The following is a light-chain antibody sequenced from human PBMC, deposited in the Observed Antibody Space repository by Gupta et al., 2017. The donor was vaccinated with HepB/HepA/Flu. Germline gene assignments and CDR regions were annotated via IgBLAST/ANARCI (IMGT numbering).Light chain of an antibody. CDR2: KAS. CDR1: QTISSW. Sequence: DIQMTQSPSTLSASVGDTVTITCRASQTISSWLAWYQQKPGKAPQLLIYKASTVNSGVPSRFSGSGAGTNFTLTSSSLQHDDFATYYCQENSDLRTFGQGTKVEIK. J-gene: IGKJ1*01. CDR3: QENSDLRT. V-gene: IGKV1-5*03.